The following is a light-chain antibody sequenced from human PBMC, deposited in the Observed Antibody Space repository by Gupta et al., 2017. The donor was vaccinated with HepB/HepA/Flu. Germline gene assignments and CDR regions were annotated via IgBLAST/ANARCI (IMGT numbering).Light chain of an antibody. CDR1: QRLLHSNGFND. CDR3: NQALQTPRT. J-gene: IGKJ1*01. Sequence: DIVMTQSPLSLPVTPGEPASISCRSSQRLLHSNGFNDLNWFLQKPGQSPQLLIYLASKRASGVPDRFSGSGSGTDFTLKISRGEAEDVGIYYCNQALQTPRTFGQGTKVEIK. CDR2: LAS. V-gene: IGKV2-28*01.